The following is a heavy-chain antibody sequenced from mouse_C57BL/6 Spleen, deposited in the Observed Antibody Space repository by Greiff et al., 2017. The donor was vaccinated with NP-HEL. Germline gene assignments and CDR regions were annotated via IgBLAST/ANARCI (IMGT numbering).Heavy chain of an antibody. CDR3: TTSTTVVATPYWYFDV. CDR1: GFNIKDDY. D-gene: IGHD1-1*01. V-gene: IGHV14-4*01. CDR2: IDPENGDT. J-gene: IGHJ1*03. Sequence: VQLQQSGAELVRPGASVKLSCTASGFNIKDDYMHWVKQRPEQGLEWIGWIDPENGDTEYASKFQGKATITADTSSNTAYLQLSSLTSEDADVYYCTTSTTVVATPYWYFDVWGTGTTVTVSS.